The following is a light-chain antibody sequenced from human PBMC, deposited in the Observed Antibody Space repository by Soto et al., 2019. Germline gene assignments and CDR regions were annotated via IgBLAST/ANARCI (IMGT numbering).Light chain of an antibody. V-gene: IGLV2-18*01. Sequence: QSALTQPPSVSGSPGQSVTISCTGTSTDFVSYNRVSWYQQPPGTAPKLIIYEASNRPSGVPYRFSGSKSGNTASLTISGLQAEDEVDYYCSLYTRENIYVFGTGTKVTVL. CDR3: SLYTRENIYV. CDR2: EAS. CDR1: STDFVSYNR. J-gene: IGLJ1*01.